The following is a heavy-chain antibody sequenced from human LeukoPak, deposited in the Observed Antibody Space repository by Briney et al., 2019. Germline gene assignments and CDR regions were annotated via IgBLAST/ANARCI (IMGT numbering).Heavy chain of an antibody. CDR2: IKSKTDGGTT. J-gene: IGHJ4*02. D-gene: IGHD3-16*02. V-gene: IGHV3-15*01. CDR1: GFTFSNAW. CDR3: TTCERMITFGGVIVILHVY. Sequence: GGSLRLSCAASGFTFSNAWMSWVRQAPGKGLEWVGRIKSKTDGGTTDYAAPVKGRFTISRDDSKNTLYLQMNSLKTEDTAVYYCTTCERMITFGGVIVILHVYWGQGTLVTVSS.